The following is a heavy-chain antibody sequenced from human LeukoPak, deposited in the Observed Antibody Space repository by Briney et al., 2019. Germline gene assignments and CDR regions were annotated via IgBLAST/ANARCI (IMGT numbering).Heavy chain of an antibody. CDR1: GFTFSSYG. V-gene: IGHV3-23*01. CDR3: AKGGIRSKGIAAAGYNWFDP. Sequence: GGSLRLSCAASGFTFSSYGMSWVRQAPGKGLEWVSAISGSGGSTYYADSVKGRFTISRDNSKNTLYLQMNSLRAEDTAVYYCAKGGIRSKGIAAAGYNWFDPWGQGTLVTVSS. D-gene: IGHD6-13*01. J-gene: IGHJ5*02. CDR2: ISGSGGST.